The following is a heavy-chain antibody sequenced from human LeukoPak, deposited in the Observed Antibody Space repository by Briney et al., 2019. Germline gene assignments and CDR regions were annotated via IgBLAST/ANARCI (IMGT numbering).Heavy chain of an antibody. CDR3: ARVAMVRGVKGYFQH. CDR2: FDPEDGET. J-gene: IGHJ1*01. D-gene: IGHD3-10*01. Sequence: ASVKVSCKVSGYTLTELSMHWVRQAPGKGLEWMGGFDPEDGETIYAQKLQGRVTMTEDTSTDTAYMELSSVTAADTAVYYCARVAMVRGVKGYFQHWGQGTLVTVSS. V-gene: IGHV1-24*01. CDR1: GYTLTELS.